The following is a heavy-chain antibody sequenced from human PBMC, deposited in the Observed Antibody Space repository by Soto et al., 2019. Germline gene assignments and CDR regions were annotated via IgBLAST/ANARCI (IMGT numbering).Heavy chain of an antibody. V-gene: IGHV3-21*02. Sequence: EVQLVESGGGLVKPGGSLRLSCAASGFTFRSYSMSWVRQAPGKGLEWVSSISSSSSNIYYADSMKGRFSVSRDDAKDSLYLQMNSLRAEDTAVYYCARDRWAAGGNDLDYWGQGTLVTVSS. D-gene: IGHD6-13*01. CDR1: GFTFRSYS. J-gene: IGHJ4*02. CDR3: ARDRWAAGGNDLDY. CDR2: ISSSSSNI.